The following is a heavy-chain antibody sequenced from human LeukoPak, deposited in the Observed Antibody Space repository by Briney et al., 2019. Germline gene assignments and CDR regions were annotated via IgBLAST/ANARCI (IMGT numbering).Heavy chain of an antibody. CDR3: ARDIPDYGEGTYYHFYAMDV. J-gene: IGHJ6*02. Sequence: ASVKVSCKASGYTFTSYGISWVRQAPGQGLEWMGWISAYTGNTSYAQKLQGRVTMTTDTSTSTAYMELRSLRSDDTAVYYCARDIPDYGEGTYYHFYAMDVWGQGTTATVSS. CDR2: ISAYTGNT. D-gene: IGHD4-17*01. CDR1: GYTFTSYG. V-gene: IGHV1-18*01.